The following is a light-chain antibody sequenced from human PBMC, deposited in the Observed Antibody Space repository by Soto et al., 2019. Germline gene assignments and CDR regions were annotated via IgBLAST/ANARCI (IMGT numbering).Light chain of an antibody. CDR2: DVS. CDR3: SSYTSSRTLV. J-gene: IGLJ2*01. Sequence: QSALTQPASVSGSPGQSITISCTGTTSDVGGYNYVSWYQQHPGKVPQLMIYDVSNRPSGVSNRFSGSKSGNTASLTISGLQAEDEADYFCSSYTSSRTLVFGGGTKLTVL. CDR1: TSDVGGYNY. V-gene: IGLV2-14*01.